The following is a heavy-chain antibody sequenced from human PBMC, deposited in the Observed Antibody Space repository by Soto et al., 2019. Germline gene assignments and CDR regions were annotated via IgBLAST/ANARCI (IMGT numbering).Heavy chain of an antibody. CDR2: ISWNRDRI. V-gene: IGHV3-9*01. CDR3: AKDGGGGERRLFP. D-gene: IGHD3-16*01. CDR1: GFRFDDFD. Sequence: EVQLVESGGGLVQTGRSLRLSCAASGFRFDDFDMHWVRQRPGKGLEWVAGISWNRDRIDYADSVKGRVTISRDNVKNSLSLQMDSLRREDEAFDFGAKDGGGGERRLFPWGRGTMVTVSS. J-gene: IGHJ3*01.